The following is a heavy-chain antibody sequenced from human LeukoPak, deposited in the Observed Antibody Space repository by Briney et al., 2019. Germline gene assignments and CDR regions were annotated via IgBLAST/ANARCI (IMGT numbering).Heavy chain of an antibody. J-gene: IGHJ4*02. V-gene: IGHV3-21*01. CDR3: ARVPNDYGDSHMDY. Sequence: PGGSLRLSCAASGFTFSTYGMTWVRQAPGKGLEWVSSISSSSSYIYYGDSVKGRFTISRDNAKKSLYLQMSSLRVEDTAIYYCARVPNDYGDSHMDYWGQGTLVTVSS. CDR2: ISSSSSYI. D-gene: IGHD4-17*01. CDR1: GFTFSTYG.